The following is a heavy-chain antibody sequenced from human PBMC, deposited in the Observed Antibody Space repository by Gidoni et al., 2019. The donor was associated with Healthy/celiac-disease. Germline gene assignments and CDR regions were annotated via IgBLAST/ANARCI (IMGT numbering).Heavy chain of an antibody. CDR3: ARGGVYYDSSGSPYNFFDY. CDR2: IDQSGST. D-gene: IGHD3-22*01. J-gene: IGHJ4*02. V-gene: IGHV4-34*01. CDR1: GGSFSAYY. Sequence: QVQVQQWVAGLLKPSETLSLTCAVYGGSFSAYYWNWIRQTPGKGLEWIGEIDQSGSTNYNPSLKSRVTISADTSKNQFSLKLNSVTAADTAVYYCARGGVYYDSSGSPYNFFDYWGQGTLVSVSS.